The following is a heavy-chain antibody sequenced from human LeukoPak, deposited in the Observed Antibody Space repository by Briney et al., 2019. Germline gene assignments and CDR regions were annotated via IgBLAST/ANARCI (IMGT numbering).Heavy chain of an antibody. Sequence: GGSLRLSCAASGFTFSNYGMSWVRQAPGKGLEWVSGISGSGDSTFYADSVKGRFTISRDNSKNSLYLQMNSLRAEDTAVYYCARGVGATGLFDYWGQGTLVTVSS. D-gene: IGHD1-26*01. CDR1: GFTFSNYG. CDR2: ISGSGDST. V-gene: IGHV3-23*01. J-gene: IGHJ4*02. CDR3: ARGVGATGLFDY.